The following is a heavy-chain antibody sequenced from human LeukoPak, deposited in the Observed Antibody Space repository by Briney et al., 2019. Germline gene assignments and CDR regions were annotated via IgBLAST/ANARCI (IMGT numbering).Heavy chain of an antibody. Sequence: GGSLRLSCAASEFNFSGHRMQWPRQAPGKGSERVGDINPDGSEKHYVDSVKGRFTICRDNAKNSLFLQMNSLRAEDTAVYYCVAAAAFDIWGQGTMVTVSS. V-gene: IGHV3-7*01. D-gene: IGHD6-13*01. CDR1: EFNFSGHR. J-gene: IGHJ3*02. CDR2: INPDGSEK. CDR3: VAAAAFDI.